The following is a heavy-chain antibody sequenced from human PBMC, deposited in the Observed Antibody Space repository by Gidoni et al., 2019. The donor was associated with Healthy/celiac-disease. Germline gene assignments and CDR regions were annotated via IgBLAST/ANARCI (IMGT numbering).Heavy chain of an antibody. CDR3: ARATYSSGLPRDYYYYGMDV. CDR1: GYTFTSYD. J-gene: IGHJ6*02. V-gene: IGHV1-8*01. D-gene: IGHD6-19*01. Sequence: QVQLVQSGAEVKKPGASVKVSCKASGYTFTSYDFHWVRQATGHGLEWMGWMNPNSGNTGYAQKFQGRVTMTRNTSISTAYMELSSLRSEDTAVYYCARATYSSGLPRDYYYYGMDVWGQGTTVTVSS. CDR2: MNPNSGNT.